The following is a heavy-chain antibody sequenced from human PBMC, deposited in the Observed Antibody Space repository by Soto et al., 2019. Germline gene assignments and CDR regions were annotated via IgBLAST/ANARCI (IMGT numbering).Heavy chain of an antibody. D-gene: IGHD3-22*01. CDR2: IVVGSGNT. CDR3: AAVTPGGTMIVVVIDAFDI. Sequence: GASVKVSCKASGFTFTSSAVQWVRQARGQRLEWIGWIVVGSGNTNYAQKFQERVTITRDMSTSTAYMELSSLRSEDTAVYYCAAVTPGGTMIVVVIDAFDIWGQGTMVTVSS. V-gene: IGHV1-58*01. J-gene: IGHJ3*02. CDR1: GFTFTSSA.